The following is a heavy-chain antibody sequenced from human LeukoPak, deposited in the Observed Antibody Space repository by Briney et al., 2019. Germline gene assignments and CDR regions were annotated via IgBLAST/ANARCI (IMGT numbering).Heavy chain of an antibody. CDR2: IYHSGST. V-gene: IGHV4-30-2*01. Sequence: PSQTLSLTCAVSGGSISSGGYSWSWIRQPPGKGLEWIGYIYHSGSTYYNPSLKSRVTISVDRSKNQFSLKLSSVTAADTAVYYCASSEGYYDILTGYGRAEYFQHWGQGTLVTVSS. CDR1: GGSISSGGYS. CDR3: ASSEGYYDILTGYGRAEYFQH. J-gene: IGHJ1*01. D-gene: IGHD3-9*01.